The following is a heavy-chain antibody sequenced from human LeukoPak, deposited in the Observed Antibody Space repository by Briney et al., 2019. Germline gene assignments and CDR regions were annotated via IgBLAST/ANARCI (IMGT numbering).Heavy chain of an antibody. J-gene: IGHJ4*02. Sequence: SETLSLTCTVSGVSVSSDYWSWIRQPAGKGLEWIGRMYTSGSTSYNPSLKSRVTISVDKSKNQFSLKLSSVTAADTAVYYCARDLGDGYNWGYWGQGTLVTVSS. CDR1: GVSVSSDY. CDR2: MYTSGST. CDR3: ARDLGDGYNWGY. V-gene: IGHV4-4*07. D-gene: IGHD5-24*01.